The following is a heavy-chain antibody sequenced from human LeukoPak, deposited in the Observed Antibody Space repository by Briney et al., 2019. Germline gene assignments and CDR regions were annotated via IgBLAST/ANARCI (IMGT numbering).Heavy chain of an antibody. D-gene: IGHD6-6*01. J-gene: IGHJ4*02. Sequence: SVKVSCKASGGTFSSYAISWVRQAPGQGLEWMGRIIPIFGTANYAQKFQGRVTITTDESTSTAYMELSSLRSEDTAVYYCASREKEYSSSSVVDYWGQGTLVTVSS. CDR1: GGTFSSYA. CDR2: IIPIFGTA. CDR3: ASREKEYSSSSVVDY. V-gene: IGHV1-69*05.